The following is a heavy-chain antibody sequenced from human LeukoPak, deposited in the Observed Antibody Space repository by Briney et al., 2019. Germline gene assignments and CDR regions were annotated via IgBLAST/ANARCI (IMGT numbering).Heavy chain of an antibody. Sequence: PGGSLRLSCAASGFTFSSYSMNWVRQAPGKGLEWVSSISSSSSYIYYADSVKGRFTISRDNAKNSLYLQMNSLRAEDTAVYYCARSYYDFWSGYAHFDYWGQGTLVTVSS. CDR2: ISSSSSYI. J-gene: IGHJ4*02. CDR3: ARSYYDFWSGYAHFDY. V-gene: IGHV3-21*01. CDR1: GFTFSSYS. D-gene: IGHD3-3*01.